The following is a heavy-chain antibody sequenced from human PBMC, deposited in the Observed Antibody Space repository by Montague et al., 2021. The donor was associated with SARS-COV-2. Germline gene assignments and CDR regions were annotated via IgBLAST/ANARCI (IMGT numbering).Heavy chain of an antibody. CDR2: ISSSGSII. V-gene: IGHV3-48*03. J-gene: IGHJ6*02. CDR1: GFTFTHYE. D-gene: IGHD2-2*01. CDR3: ARDREYCSSASCYDIYYGMDV. Sequence: SLRLSFSASGFTFTHYEMNWVRQAPGKGLEWVSYISSSGSIIYYADSVKGRFTISRDVAKNSLYLQMSSLRAEDTAVYYCARDREYCSSASCYDIYYGMDVWGPGTTVTVSS.